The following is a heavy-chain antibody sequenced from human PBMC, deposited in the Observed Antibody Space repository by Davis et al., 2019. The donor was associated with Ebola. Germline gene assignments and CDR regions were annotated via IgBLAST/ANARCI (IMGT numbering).Heavy chain of an antibody. CDR2: ISGSGGST. D-gene: IGHD3-16*02. J-gene: IGHJ6*03. Sequence: PGGSLRLSCAASGFTFSSYAMSWVRQAPGKGLEWVSAISGSGGSTYYADSVKGRFTISRDNSKNTLYLQMNSLRAEDTAVYYCARYVSFGGVIVNYYYYMDVWGKGTTVTVSS. V-gene: IGHV3-23*01. CDR1: GFTFSSYA. CDR3: ARYVSFGGVIVNYYYYMDV.